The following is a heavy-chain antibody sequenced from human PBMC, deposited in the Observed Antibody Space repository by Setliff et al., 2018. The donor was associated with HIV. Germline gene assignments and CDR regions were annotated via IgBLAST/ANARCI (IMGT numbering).Heavy chain of an antibody. Sequence: PSETLSLTCAVSGYSVSSGYFWGWIRQPPGKGLEWIGSIFHTGSNYYNPSLKSRVTISVDTSKNQFSLRLTSVTAADTAVYYCARVRDYGGNFFDYWGQGTLVTVSS. V-gene: IGHV4-38-2*01. J-gene: IGHJ4*02. D-gene: IGHD4-17*01. CDR3: ARVRDYGGNFFDY. CDR2: IFHTGSN. CDR1: GYSVSSGYF.